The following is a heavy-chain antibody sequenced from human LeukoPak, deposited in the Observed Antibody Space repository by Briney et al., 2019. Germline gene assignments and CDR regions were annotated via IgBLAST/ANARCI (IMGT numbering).Heavy chain of an antibody. D-gene: IGHD3-10*01. CDR3: AREILWFGELLSAFDY. J-gene: IGHJ4*02. V-gene: IGHV3-23*01. Sequence: GGSLRLSCAASGFTFSSYGMSWVRQAPGKGLEWVSAISGSGGSTYYADSVKGRFTISRDNSKNTLYLQMNSLRAEDTAVYYCAREILWFGELLSAFDYWGQGTLVTVSS. CDR1: GFTFSSYG. CDR2: ISGSGGST.